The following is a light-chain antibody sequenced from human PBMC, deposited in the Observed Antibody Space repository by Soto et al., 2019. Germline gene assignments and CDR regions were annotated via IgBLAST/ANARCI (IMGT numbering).Light chain of an antibody. CDR3: SSFTNTYSRYA. CDR2: EVS. Sequence: QSALTQPASVSGSPGQSITISCTGTSSDVGGYKYVSWYQQHPDKAPKLIIFEVSNRPSGISTRFSGSKSGDTASLTISGLQAEDEADYYCSSFTNTYSRYAFGTGTKLTVL. CDR1: SSDVGGYKY. J-gene: IGLJ1*01. V-gene: IGLV2-14*01.